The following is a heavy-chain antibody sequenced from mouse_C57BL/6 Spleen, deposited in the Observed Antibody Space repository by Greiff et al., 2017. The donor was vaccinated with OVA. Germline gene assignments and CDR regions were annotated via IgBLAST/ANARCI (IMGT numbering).Heavy chain of an antibody. Sequence: VQLQQSGPELVKPGASVKISCKASGYAFSSSWMNWVKQRPGKGLEWIGRIYPGDGDTNYNGKFKGKATLTADKSSSTAYMQLSSLTSEDSAVYFCARYGSYNYYAMDYWGQGTSVTVSS. V-gene: IGHV1-82*01. CDR3: ARYGSYNYYAMDY. CDR2: IYPGDGDT. J-gene: IGHJ4*01. D-gene: IGHD1-2*01. CDR1: GYAFSSSW.